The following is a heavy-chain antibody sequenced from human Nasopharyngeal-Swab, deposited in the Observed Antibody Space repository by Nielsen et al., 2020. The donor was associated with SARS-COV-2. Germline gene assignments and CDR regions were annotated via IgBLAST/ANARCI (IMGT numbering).Heavy chain of an antibody. CDR2: IRSKANGGTT. CDR1: GFTFSSYA. V-gene: IGHV3-49*04. Sequence: GGSLRLSCAASGFTFSSYAMSWVRQAPGKGLEWVGFIRSKANGGTTEYAASVKGRFTISRDDSKSIAYLQLNSLKTEDTAVYYCTREYDDSWYAEIFDYWGQGTLVTVSS. CDR3: TREYDDSWYAEIFDY. J-gene: IGHJ4*02. D-gene: IGHD6-13*01.